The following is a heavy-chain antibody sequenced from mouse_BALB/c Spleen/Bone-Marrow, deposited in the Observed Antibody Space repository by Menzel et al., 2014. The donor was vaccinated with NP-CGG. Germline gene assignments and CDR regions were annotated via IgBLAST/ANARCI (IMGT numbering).Heavy chain of an antibody. Sequence: QVQLKQSGPGLVQPSQSLSITCTVSGFSLTTYDVVWVRQSPGKGLEWLGVIWSGGSTDYNAAFISRLSINKDNSKSQVFFKMNNLHAYDTAIYYCARRNGNFRYYAMDYWGQGTSVTVSS. V-gene: IGHV2-2*01. J-gene: IGHJ4*01. D-gene: IGHD2-1*01. CDR2: IWSGGST. CDR1: GFSLTTYD. CDR3: ARRNGNFRYYAMDY.